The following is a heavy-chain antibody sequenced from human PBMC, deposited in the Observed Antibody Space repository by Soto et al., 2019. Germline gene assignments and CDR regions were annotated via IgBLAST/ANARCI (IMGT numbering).Heavy chain of an antibody. CDR3: AKVIVYDILTGYYGVHYYDSSGSLGY. CDR1: GFTFSSYA. Sequence: PGGSLRLSCAASGFTFSSYAMSWVRQAPGKGLEWVSAISGSGGSTYYADSVKGRFTISRDNSKNTLYLQMNSLRAEDTAVYYCAKVIVYDILTGYYGVHYYDSSGSLGYWGQGTLVTVSS. J-gene: IGHJ4*02. CDR2: ISGSGGST. V-gene: IGHV3-23*01. D-gene: IGHD3-9*01.